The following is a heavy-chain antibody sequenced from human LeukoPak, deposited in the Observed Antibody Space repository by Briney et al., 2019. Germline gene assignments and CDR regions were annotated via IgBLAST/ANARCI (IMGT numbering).Heavy chain of an antibody. V-gene: IGHV4-59*08. CDR3: ARHPSGHCSGGSCYSDYYYGMDV. J-gene: IGHJ6*02. CDR1: GGSISSCY. D-gene: IGHD2-15*01. Sequence: SETLSLTCTVSGGSISSCYWSWIRQPPGKGLEWIGYIYYSGSTNYNPSLKSRVTISVDTSKNQFSLKLSSVTAADTAVYYCARHPSGHCSGGSCYSDYYYGMDVWGQGTTVTVSS. CDR2: IYYSGST.